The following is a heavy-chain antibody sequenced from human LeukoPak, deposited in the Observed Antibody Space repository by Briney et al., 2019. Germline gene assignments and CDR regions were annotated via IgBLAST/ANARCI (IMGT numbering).Heavy chain of an antibody. CDR1: GGSISSSSYY. J-gene: IGHJ4*02. CDR3: ARVSTTYYYGSGSYSHFDY. D-gene: IGHD3-10*01. CDR2: IYYSGST. V-gene: IGHV4-39*07. Sequence: PSETLSLTCTVSGGSISSSSYYWGWIRQTPGKGLEWIGSIYYSGSTYYTPSLKSRVTISVDTSKSQFSLKVSSVTAADTAVYYCARVSTTYYYGSGSYSHFDYWGQGTLVTVSS.